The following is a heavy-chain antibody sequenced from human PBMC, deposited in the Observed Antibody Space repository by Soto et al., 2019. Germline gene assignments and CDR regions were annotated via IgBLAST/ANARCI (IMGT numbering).Heavy chain of an antibody. J-gene: IGHJ4*02. V-gene: IGHV3-15*07. CDR1: GFTFSNVW. Sequence: EGQLVESGGGLVKPGGSLRLSCAASGFTFSNVWMNWVRQAPGKGLEWVGRIKSKLDGETIDYAAPVKGRFTISRDDSKTMLYLQMNSLKTEDTGVYYCTPLALKYNRDWYEFSDWGQGTLVTVSS. CDR2: IKSKLDGETI. CDR3: TPLALKYNRDWYEFSD. D-gene: IGHD6-19*01.